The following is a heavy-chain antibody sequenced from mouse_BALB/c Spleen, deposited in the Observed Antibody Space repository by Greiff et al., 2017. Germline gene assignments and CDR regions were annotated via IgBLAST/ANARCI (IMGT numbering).Heavy chain of an antibody. V-gene: IGHV1S34*01. CDR3: ASGLLHYAMDY. J-gene: IGHJ4*01. CDR2: ISCYNGAT. D-gene: IGHD1-1*01. CDR1: GYSFTGYY. Sequence: LVKTGASVKISCKASGYSFTGYYMHWVKQSHGKSLEWIGYISCYNGATSYNQKFKGKATFTVDTSSSTAYMQFNSLTSEDSAVYYCASGLLHYAMDYWGQGTSVTVSS.